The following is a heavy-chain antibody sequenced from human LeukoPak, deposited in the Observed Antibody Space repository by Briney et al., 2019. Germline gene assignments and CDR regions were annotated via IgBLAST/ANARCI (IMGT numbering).Heavy chain of an antibody. Sequence: GGSLKLSCAASGFTFGNSWVHWVRQAPGKGLVWVSLINADGSTATYADSVKGRFTISRDNARNTLSLQMNSLTIEDTAVYYCVVVVEPPDSDGFDVWGQGTMITVSS. D-gene: IGHD1-14*01. CDR1: GFTFGNSW. CDR2: INADGSTA. J-gene: IGHJ3*01. CDR3: VVVVEPPDSDGFDV. V-gene: IGHV3-74*01.